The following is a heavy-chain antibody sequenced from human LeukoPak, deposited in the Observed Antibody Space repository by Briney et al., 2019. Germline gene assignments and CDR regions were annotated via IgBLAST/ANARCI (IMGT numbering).Heavy chain of an antibody. Sequence: GGSLRLSCAASGFTVSSNCMNWVRQAPGKGLEWVSVIYSGGTTYYADSVKGRFTISRDNSKNTLYLQMSSLRAEDTAVYYCAKAHGGISDDWGQGTLVTVSS. CDR3: AKAHGGISDD. CDR1: GFTVSSNC. J-gene: IGHJ4*02. D-gene: IGHD4-23*01. V-gene: IGHV3-53*01. CDR2: IYSGGTT.